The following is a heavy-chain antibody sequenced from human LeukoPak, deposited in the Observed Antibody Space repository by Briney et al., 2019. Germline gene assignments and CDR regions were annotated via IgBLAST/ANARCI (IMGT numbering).Heavy chain of an antibody. Sequence: GGSLRLSCAASGFTFSSYSINWVRQAPGKGLEWVSSISSSSGYIYYADSVKGRFTFSRDNAKNSLYLQMNSLRAEDTAVYYCARGYYDSSGYYCGWFDPWGQGTLVTVSS. CDR2: ISSSSGYI. CDR3: ARGYYDSSGYYCGWFDP. D-gene: IGHD3-22*01. CDR1: GFTFSSYS. J-gene: IGHJ5*02. V-gene: IGHV3-21*01.